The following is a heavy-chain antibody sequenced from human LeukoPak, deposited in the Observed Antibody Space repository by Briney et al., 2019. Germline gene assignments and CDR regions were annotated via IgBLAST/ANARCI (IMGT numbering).Heavy chain of an antibody. CDR3: ARDLRVPARSGMDV. V-gene: IGHV1-18*04. CDR2: ISPYNGDT. J-gene: IGHJ6*04. D-gene: IGHD2-2*01. CDR1: GYTFSSYG. Sequence: ASVKVSCKASGYTFSSYGISWVRQAPGQGLEWMGWISPYNGDTNYAQKYQGRVTMTTDTSTNTAYMELRSLRSDDTAVYHCARDLRVPARSGMDVGGKGTTVTVSS.